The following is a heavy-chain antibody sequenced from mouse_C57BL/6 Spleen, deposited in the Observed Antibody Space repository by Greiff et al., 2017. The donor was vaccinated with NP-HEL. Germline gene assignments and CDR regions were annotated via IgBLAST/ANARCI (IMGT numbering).Heavy chain of an antibody. CDR3: ARGRDGAY. V-gene: IGHV1-69*01. J-gene: IGHJ3*01. Sequence: QVQLQQPGAELVMPGASVKLSCKASGYTFTSYWMHWVKQRPGQGLEWIGEIDPSDSYTNYNQKFKGKSTLTVDKSSSTAYMQLSSLTSEDSAVYYCARGRDGAYWGQGTLVTVSA. CDR1: GYTFTSYW. D-gene: IGHD3-3*01. CDR2: IDPSDSYT.